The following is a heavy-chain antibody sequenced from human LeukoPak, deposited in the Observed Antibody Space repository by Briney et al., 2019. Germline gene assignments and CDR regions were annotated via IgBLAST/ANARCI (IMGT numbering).Heavy chain of an antibody. V-gene: IGHV3-23*01. D-gene: IGHD3-3*01. Sequence: PGGSLRLSCTVSGFTFSDYAMSWVRQAPGKALEWVAAIAATDGHTYHTNSVRGRFSISRDNSRGTLFLQMNSLRAEDTAVYYCARRSGRFWSSPKFDLWGRGTLLTVSS. CDR3: ARRSGRFWSSPKFDL. J-gene: IGHJ4*02. CDR1: GFTFSDYA. CDR2: IAATDGHT.